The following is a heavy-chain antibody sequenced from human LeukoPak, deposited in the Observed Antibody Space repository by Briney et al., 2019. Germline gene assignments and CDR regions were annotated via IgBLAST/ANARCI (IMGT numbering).Heavy chain of an antibody. CDR3: AKRGPIYSASPGNYFDY. J-gene: IGHJ4*02. V-gene: IGHV3-23*01. CDR1: GFTVSSKY. CDR2: ISGNDDGT. Sequence: GGSLRLSCAASGFTVSSKYMSWVRQAPGKGLEWVSSISGNDDGTYYADSVKGRFTVSRDNSKNTLYLQMNSLRAEDTAIYYCAKRGPIYSASPGNYFDYWGQGTLVTVSS. D-gene: IGHD3-10*01.